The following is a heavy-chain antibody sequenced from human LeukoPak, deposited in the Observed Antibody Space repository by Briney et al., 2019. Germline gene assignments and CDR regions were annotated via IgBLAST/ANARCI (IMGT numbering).Heavy chain of an antibody. Sequence: GGPLRLSCAACGFPFSSFSMNWFRQARGKGLEWVSCISSSSSYIYYPDSVKGRVTISKENAKHSLNLQMNSLTADETAEYYCARDLPAAIRDRYFDCWGQGTLVTVSA. CDR2: ISSSSSYI. D-gene: IGHD2-2*01. CDR3: ARDLPAAIRDRYFDC. J-gene: IGHJ4*02. CDR1: GFPFSSFS. V-gene: IGHV3-21*01.